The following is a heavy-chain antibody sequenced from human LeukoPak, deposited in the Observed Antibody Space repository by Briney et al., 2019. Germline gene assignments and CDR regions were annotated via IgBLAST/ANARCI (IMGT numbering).Heavy chain of an antibody. CDR1: GGSISSGAFY. Sequence: SQTLSLTCTVSGGSISSGAFYWRWIRQHPGKGLEWIGYIYYSGSPYYNPSLKSRVTISVDASKNQLSLRLTSVTAADTAVYYCARDRLDCSGGTCFPGFFQDWGQGTLVTVSS. V-gene: IGHV4-31*03. CDR2: IYYSGSP. J-gene: IGHJ1*01. D-gene: IGHD2-15*01. CDR3: ARDRLDCSGGTCFPGFFQD.